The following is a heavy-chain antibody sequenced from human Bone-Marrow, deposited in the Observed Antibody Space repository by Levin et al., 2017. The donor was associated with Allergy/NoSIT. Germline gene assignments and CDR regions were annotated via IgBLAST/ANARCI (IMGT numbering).Heavy chain of an antibody. Sequence: ASVKVSCKASGYTFTSYDINWVRQATGQGLEWMGWMNPNSGNTGYAQKFQGRVTMTRNTSISTAYMELSSLRSEDTAVYYCASSLYCSSTSCYWPLGYYYGMDVWGQGTTVTVSS. CDR3: ASSLYCSSTSCYWPLGYYYGMDV. CDR2: MNPNSGNT. V-gene: IGHV1-8*01. D-gene: IGHD2-2*01. J-gene: IGHJ6*02. CDR1: GYTFTSYD.